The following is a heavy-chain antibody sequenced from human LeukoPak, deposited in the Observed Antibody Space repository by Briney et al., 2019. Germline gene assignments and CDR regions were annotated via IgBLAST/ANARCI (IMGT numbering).Heavy chain of an antibody. Sequence: GGSLRLSCAASGFTFNNYAMNWVRQAPGKGLEWVSGISGFGGSTYYAPSVKGRLTISRDNFGNMLYLHLDSLRVEDTAPYYCAKSVAIYFYYGLDVWGQGTTVTVSS. CDR1: GFTFNNYA. CDR3: AKSVAIYFYYGLDV. J-gene: IGHJ6*02. V-gene: IGHV3-23*01. CDR2: ISGFGGST. D-gene: IGHD3-3*01.